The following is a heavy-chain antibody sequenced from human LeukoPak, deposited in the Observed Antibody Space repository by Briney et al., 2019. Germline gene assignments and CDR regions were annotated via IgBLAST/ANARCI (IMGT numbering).Heavy chain of an antibody. D-gene: IGHD3-10*01. CDR2: ISSGSGTM. CDR1: GFTFSNYA. CDR3: ARDKVVRGGGYYYMDV. V-gene: IGHV3-48*04. Sequence: GSLRLSCAASGFTFSNYAIHWVRQAPGNGLEGGSYISSGSGTMYYADSVQGRFTISRDNAKNSMYLQTNRLTAEDTAVYYCARDKVVRGGGYYYMDVWGKGTTVTVSS. J-gene: IGHJ6*03.